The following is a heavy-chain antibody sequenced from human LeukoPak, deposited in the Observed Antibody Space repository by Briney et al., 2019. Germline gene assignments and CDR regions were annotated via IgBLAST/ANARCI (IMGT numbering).Heavy chain of an antibody. J-gene: IGHJ4*02. CDR1: GFTFDDYA. CDR2: ISWNSGSI. Sequence: GGSLRLSCAASGFTFDDYAMHWVRQAPGKGLEWVSGISWNSGSIGYADSVKGRFTISRDNAKNSLYLQMNSLRAEDTALYYCAKERGELLVGGLDYWGQGTLVTVSS. CDR3: AKERGELLVGGLDY. V-gene: IGHV3-9*01. D-gene: IGHD1-26*01.